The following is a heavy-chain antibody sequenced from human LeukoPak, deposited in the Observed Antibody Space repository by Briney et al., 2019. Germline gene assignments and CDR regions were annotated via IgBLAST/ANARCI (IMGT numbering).Heavy chain of an antibody. CDR3: TRDRSRAEDD. V-gene: IGHV3-7*01. D-gene: IGHD1-14*01. J-gene: IGHJ4*02. Sequence: GGSLRLSCAASGFIYSGHWMSWVRQAPGKGLEWVANINQGGSDKYYVDSVKGRFTISRDNANNLLYLQMNSLRGEDTAVYYCTRDRSRAEDDWGQGTLVTVSS. CDR1: GFIYSGHW. CDR2: INQGGSDK.